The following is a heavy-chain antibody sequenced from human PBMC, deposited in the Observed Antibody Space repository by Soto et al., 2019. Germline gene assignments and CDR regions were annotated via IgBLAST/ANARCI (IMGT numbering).Heavy chain of an antibody. CDR3: ARARVRGYYDSSGYYYYFDY. CDR1: GYTFTSYG. CDR2: ISAYNGNT. Sequence: QVQLVQSGAEVKKPGASVKVSCKASGYTFTSYGISWVRQAPGQGLEWMGWISAYNGNTNYAQKLQGRVTMTTDTSTSTAYMELRSLRSDDTAVYYCARARVRGYYDSSGYYYYFDYWGQGTLVTVSS. V-gene: IGHV1-18*01. D-gene: IGHD3-22*01. J-gene: IGHJ4*02.